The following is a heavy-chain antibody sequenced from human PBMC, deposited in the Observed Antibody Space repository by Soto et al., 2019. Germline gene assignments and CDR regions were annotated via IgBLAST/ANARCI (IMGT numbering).Heavy chain of an antibody. D-gene: IGHD3-22*01. J-gene: IGHJ5*02. CDR3: ARGVYYYDSSGYYLSWFDP. V-gene: IGHV1-18*01. CDR2: ISAYNGNT. CDR1: GYTFTSYG. Sequence: ASVKFSCKASGYTFTSYGISWVRQAPGQGLEWMGWISAYNGNTNYAQKLQGRVTMTTDTSTSTAYMELRSLRSDDTAVYYCARGVYYYDSSGYYLSWFDPWGQGTLVTVSS.